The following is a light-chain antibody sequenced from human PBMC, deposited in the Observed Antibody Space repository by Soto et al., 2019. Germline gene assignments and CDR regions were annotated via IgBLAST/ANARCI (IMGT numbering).Light chain of an antibody. Sequence: AIQMTQSPCSLSASLGDRVTITCRASQGTGNDLGWYQQKPGNAPRLLIYAASTLQGGVPSRFSGSGSGTDFTLTISSLQPEDSATYYCLQDYNFPWTFGQGTNVDIK. J-gene: IGKJ1*01. CDR3: LQDYNFPWT. CDR1: QGTGND. CDR2: AAS. V-gene: IGKV1-6*01.